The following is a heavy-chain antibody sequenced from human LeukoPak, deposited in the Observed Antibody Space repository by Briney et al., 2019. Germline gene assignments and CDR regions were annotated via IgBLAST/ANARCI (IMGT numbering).Heavy chain of an antibody. Sequence: GGSLILSCAASGFTFSSYEMKSVRQAPGKGLEWVSYISSSGRTIYYADSVKGRFTISRDNAKNSLYLQMDSLRAEDTAVYYCAELGITMIGGVWGKGTTVTISS. D-gene: IGHD3-10*02. V-gene: IGHV3-48*03. CDR2: ISSSGRTI. CDR3: AELGITMIGGV. J-gene: IGHJ6*04. CDR1: GFTFSSYE.